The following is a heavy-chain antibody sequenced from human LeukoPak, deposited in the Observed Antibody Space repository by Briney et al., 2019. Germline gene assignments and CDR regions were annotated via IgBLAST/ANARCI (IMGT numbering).Heavy chain of an antibody. D-gene: IGHD6-19*01. CDR1: GFTFSSYW. CDR2: INSDGSST. V-gene: IGHV3-74*01. CDR3: ASPMYSGGRPIDY. J-gene: IGHJ4*02. Sequence: GGSLRLSCAASGFTFSSYWMHWVRQAPGKGLVWVSHINSDGSSTSYADSVKGRFTISRDNAKNTLYLQMNSLRAEDTAVYYCASPMYSGGRPIDYWGQGTLVTVSS.